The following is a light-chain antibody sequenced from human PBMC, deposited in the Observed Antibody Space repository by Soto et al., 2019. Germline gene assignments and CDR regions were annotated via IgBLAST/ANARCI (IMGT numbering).Light chain of an antibody. CDR1: SSDVGGYNY. J-gene: IGLJ1*01. Sequence: QSALNQPASVSGSPGQSITISCTGTSSDVGGYNYVSWYQQHPGKAPKLMIYDVSNRPSGVSNRFSGSKSGNTASLTISGLQAEDEADYYCSSYTSGSTLDYVLGTGTKVTVL. CDR3: SSYTSGSTLDYV. V-gene: IGLV2-14*01. CDR2: DVS.